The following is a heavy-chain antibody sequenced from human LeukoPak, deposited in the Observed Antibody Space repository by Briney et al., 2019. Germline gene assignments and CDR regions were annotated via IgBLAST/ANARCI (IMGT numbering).Heavy chain of an antibody. CDR1: GFTFSSYA. Sequence: GGSLRLSCAASGFTFSSYAMSWVRQAPGKGLEWVSAISGSGGTTYYADSVKGRFTISRDNSKNTLYLQMNSLRAEDTAVYYCAHGGYCSSTSCYAFDIWGQGTMVTVSS. V-gene: IGHV3-23*01. CDR2: ISGSGGTT. D-gene: IGHD2-2*01. J-gene: IGHJ3*02. CDR3: AHGGYCSSTSCYAFDI.